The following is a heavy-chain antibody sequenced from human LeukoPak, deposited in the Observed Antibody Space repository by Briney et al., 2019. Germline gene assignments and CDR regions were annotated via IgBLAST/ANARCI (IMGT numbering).Heavy chain of an antibody. J-gene: IGHJ2*01. CDR2: ISGSGGST. D-gene: IGHD6-13*01. CDR3: AKDYPHSSWYEAQYWYFDL. V-gene: IGHV3-23*01. CDR1: GFTFSSYA. Sequence: HSGGSLRLSCAASGFTFSSYAMSWVRQAPGKGLEWVSAISGSGGSTYYADSVKGRFTISRDNSKNTLYLQMNSLRAEDTAVYYCAKDYPHSSWYEAQYWYFDLWGRGTLVTVSS.